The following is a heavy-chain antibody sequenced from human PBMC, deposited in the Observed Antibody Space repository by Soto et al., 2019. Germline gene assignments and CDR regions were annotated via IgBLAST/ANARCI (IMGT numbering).Heavy chain of an antibody. Sequence: PLPPLPLTCTVFCGHIIGVGHRRIFISQHPGKGLEWIGYIYYSGSTYYNPSLKSRVTISVDTSKKQFSLKLSSVTAADMAVYYCARDQFRTRDYYYYGMAVWGQGTTVTVSS. CDR1: CGHIIGVGHR. CDR2: IYYSGST. V-gene: IGHV4-31*03. D-gene: IGHD2-2*01. J-gene: IGHJ6*02. CDR3: ARDQFRTRDYYYYGMAV.